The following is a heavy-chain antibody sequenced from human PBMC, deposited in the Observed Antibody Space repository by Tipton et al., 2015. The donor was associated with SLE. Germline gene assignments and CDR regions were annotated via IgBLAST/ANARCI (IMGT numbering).Heavy chain of an antibody. D-gene: IGHD1/OR15-1a*01. V-gene: IGHV3-23*01. CDR1: GFTFNSYA. CDR2: ISGGGGST. Sequence: SLRLSCATSGFTFNSYALSWVRRAPGKGLEWVSAISGGGGSTYYADFVKGRFSISIDKSKKTLFPQMNSLRVDDTATYYRAKFEKTTDFYLDSWGQGTLVSVPS. J-gene: IGHJ4*02. CDR3: AKFEKTTDFYLDS.